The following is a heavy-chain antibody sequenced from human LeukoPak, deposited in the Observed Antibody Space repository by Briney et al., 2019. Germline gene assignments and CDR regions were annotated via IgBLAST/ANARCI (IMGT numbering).Heavy chain of an antibody. CDR1: VFTFSSNY. D-gene: IGHD6-19*01. V-gene: IGHV3-53*01. CDR2: IYSGGST. J-gene: IGHJ6*02. Sequence: TGGSLRLSCAASVFTFSSNYMSWVRQAPGKGLEWVSVIYSGGSTYYADSVKGRFTISRDNSKNTLYLQMNSLRAEDTAVYYCAGTDSSGWYNYGMDVWGQGTTVTVSS. CDR3: AGTDSSGWYNYGMDV.